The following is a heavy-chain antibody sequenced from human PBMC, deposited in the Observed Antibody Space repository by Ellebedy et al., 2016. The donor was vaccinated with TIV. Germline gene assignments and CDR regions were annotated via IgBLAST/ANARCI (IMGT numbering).Heavy chain of an antibody. CDR1: GGTFSSYA. CDR2: IIPIFGTA. CDR3: ARIGNYYGSGPKRFYYYYGMDV. Sequence: SVKVSXKASGGTFSSYAISWVRQAPGQGLEWMGGIIPIFGTANYAQKFQGRVTITADESTSTAYMELSRLRSEDTAVYYCARIGNYYGSGPKRFYYYYGMDVWGQGTTVTVSS. J-gene: IGHJ6*02. D-gene: IGHD3-10*01. V-gene: IGHV1-69*13.